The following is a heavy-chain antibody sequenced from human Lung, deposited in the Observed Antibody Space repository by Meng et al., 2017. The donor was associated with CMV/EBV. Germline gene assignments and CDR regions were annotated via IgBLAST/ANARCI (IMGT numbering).Heavy chain of an antibody. Sequence: ASVKVSCKASGYTFTGYYMHWVRQAPGQGLEWMGWINPNSGGTNYAQKFQGRVTMTRDTSISTTYMELSRPRSDDTAVYYCAREARAAGTDEYFDYWGQGTLVTVSS. CDR2: INPNSGGT. V-gene: IGHV1-2*02. J-gene: IGHJ4*02. CDR3: AREARAAGTDEYFDY. CDR1: GYTFTGYY. D-gene: IGHD6-13*01.